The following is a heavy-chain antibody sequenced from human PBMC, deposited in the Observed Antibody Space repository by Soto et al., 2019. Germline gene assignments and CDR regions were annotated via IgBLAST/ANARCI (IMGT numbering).Heavy chain of an antibody. V-gene: IGHV1-2*02. Sequence: ASVKVSCKASGYTFSGHYMHWIRQAPGQGPEWLGWINANSGDTDRAPKFQDRLTMSRDTSISTAYMELSRLRSDDTAVYYCARGGALDGTSPPFNHWGQGTLVTVSS. J-gene: IGHJ4*02. CDR1: GYTFSGHY. CDR3: ARGGALDGTSPPFNH. CDR2: INANSGDT. D-gene: IGHD6-19*01.